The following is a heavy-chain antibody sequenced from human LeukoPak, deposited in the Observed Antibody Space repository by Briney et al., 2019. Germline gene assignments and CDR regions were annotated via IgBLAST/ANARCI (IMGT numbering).Heavy chain of an antibody. J-gene: IGHJ4*02. CDR2: ISSSSSYI. CDR3: ARSGFDY. Sequence: PGGSLRLSCAASGFTFSSYSMNWVRQAPGRGLEWVSSISSSSSYIYYADTVKGRFTISRDNAKNSLYLQMNSLKAEDTAVHYCARSGFDYWGQGTLVTVSS. V-gene: IGHV3-21*01. CDR1: GFTFSSYS.